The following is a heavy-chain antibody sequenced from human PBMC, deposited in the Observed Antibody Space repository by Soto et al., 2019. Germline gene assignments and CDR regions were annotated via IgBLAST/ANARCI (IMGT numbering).Heavy chain of an antibody. CDR2: VYPGDSDT. J-gene: IGHJ5*02. Sequence: PVEPLKISCXGSEYSFTSYWIGWVRQLPGKGLEWVWIVYPGDSDTRYSPSFQGQVTISADKSISTAYLQWSSLKASDTAMYYCARHSLYGDYPTPWGQGTRVTVSS. D-gene: IGHD4-17*01. CDR3: ARHSLYGDYPTP. CDR1: EYSFTSYW. V-gene: IGHV5-51*01.